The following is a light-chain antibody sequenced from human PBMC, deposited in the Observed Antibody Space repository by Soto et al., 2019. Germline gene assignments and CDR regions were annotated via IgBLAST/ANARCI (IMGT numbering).Light chain of an antibody. CDR1: QSVSSN. V-gene: IGKV3-15*01. J-gene: IGKJ2*01. CDR2: GAS. Sequence: EIVMTQSPATLSVSPGERATLSCRASQSVSSNLAWYQQKPGQAPRLLIYGASTRATGIPARFGGSGSGTEFTHTISSLQSEDFAVYYCQQYNNWPPYTFGQGTKLEIK. CDR3: QQYNNWPPYT.